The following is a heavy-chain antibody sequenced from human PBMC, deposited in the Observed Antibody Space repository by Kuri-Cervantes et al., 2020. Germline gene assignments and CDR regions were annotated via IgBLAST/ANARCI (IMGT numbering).Heavy chain of an antibody. D-gene: IGHD3-10*01. CDR1: GGSISSYY. V-gene: IGHV4-59*01. Sequence: GSLRLSCTVSGGSISSYYWSWIRQPPGKALEWIGYMYFSGSTNYNPSLKSRVTISVDTSKNQVSLKLNSVTAADTAVYYCARHDIILLWFGEMPGHFDYWGQGTLVTVSS. J-gene: IGHJ4*02. CDR2: MYFSGST. CDR3: ARHDIILLWFGEMPGHFDY.